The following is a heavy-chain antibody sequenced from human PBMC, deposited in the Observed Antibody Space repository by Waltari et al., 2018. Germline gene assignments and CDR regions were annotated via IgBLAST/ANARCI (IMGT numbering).Heavy chain of an antibody. CDR2: ISSSSTFI. CDR1: GFTFRTYA. CDR3: SRDHYLEQVVDDAWFDP. J-gene: IGHJ5*02. V-gene: IGHV3-21*06. D-gene: IGHD6-6*01. Sequence: EVKMMESGGGLVKPGGSLRLSCAASGFTFRTYAMNWVRRAPGKGLESVSAISSSSTFIYYADSVRGRFTISRDNAKNSLFLQMNSLRVEDTAVYYFSRDHYLEQVVDDAWFDPWGQGILVTVSS.